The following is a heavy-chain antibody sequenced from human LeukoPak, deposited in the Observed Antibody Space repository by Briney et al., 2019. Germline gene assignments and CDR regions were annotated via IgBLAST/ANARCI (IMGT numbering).Heavy chain of an antibody. CDR3: ARDAATSVGMPHY. CDR2: IWSDGSTK. V-gene: IGHV3-33*01. D-gene: IGHD2-2*01. Sequence: GRSLRLSCVASGFTFSSYGMHWVRQAPGKGLEWVAIIWSDGSTKYYVGSVKGRFTISRDSSKSTLYLQMNSLRAEDTAVYYCARDAATSVGMPHYWGHGTLVTVSS. CDR1: GFTFSSYG. J-gene: IGHJ4*01.